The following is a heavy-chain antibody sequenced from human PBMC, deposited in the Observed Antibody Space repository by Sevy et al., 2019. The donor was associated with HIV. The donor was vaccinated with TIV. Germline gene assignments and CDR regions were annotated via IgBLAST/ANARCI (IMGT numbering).Heavy chain of an antibody. V-gene: IGHV6-1*01. CDR1: GDSVFSNSAA. Sequence: SQTLSLTCAISGDSVFSNSAAWNWIRQSPSRGLEWLGRTYYRSKWYNDYAVSVKSRITINPDTSKNQYSLQLKSVTPEDTAVYYCARGAGSYMGYYFDYWGQGTLVTVSS. CDR2: TYYRSKWYN. D-gene: IGHD3-10*01. CDR3: ARGAGSYMGYYFDY. J-gene: IGHJ4*02.